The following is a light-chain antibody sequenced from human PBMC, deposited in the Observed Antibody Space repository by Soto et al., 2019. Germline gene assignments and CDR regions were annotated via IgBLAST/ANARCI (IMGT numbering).Light chain of an antibody. V-gene: IGKV3-15*01. CDR3: QQHNQWPIT. J-gene: IGKJ5*01. Sequence: EIVMTQSPATLSVFPGERATISCLASQSVSSNLAWYQQKPGQAPRLLIYGASTRATGIPARFSGSGSGTEFTLTISSLQSEDFATYYCQQHNQWPITFGQGTRLEIK. CDR1: QSVSSN. CDR2: GAS.